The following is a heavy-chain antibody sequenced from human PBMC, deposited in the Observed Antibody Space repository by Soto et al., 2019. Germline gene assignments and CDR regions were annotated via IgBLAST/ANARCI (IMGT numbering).Heavy chain of an antibody. V-gene: IGHV4-30-4*01. J-gene: IGHJ6*02. CDR3: AGQPTAGSFYDLGSYYYYYGMDV. D-gene: IGHD3-3*01. CDR1: GDSISSGDYY. CDR2: IYYSGNT. Sequence: SETLSLTCTFSGDSISSGDYYCNWIRQPPGKGLEWIGNIYYSGNTDCNPSLKSRVTISVDTSKNQFSLNLSSVTAADSAVYYCAGQPTAGSFYDLGSYYYYYGMDVWGQGTTVTVS.